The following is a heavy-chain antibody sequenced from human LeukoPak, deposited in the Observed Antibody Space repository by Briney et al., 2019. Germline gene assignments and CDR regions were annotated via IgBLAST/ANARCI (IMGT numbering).Heavy chain of an antibody. CDR1: GFTFSSYS. J-gene: IGHJ4*02. Sequence: GGSLRLSCAASGFTFSSYSMNWVRQAPGKGLEWVPSISSSSSYTFYADSVKGRFTISRDNAKNTVYLQMNSLRAEDTAVYYCARGSGSYTRPVDCWGQGSLVTVSS. CDR3: ARGSGSYTRPVDC. CDR2: ISSSSSYT. V-gene: IGHV3-21*01. D-gene: IGHD1-26*01.